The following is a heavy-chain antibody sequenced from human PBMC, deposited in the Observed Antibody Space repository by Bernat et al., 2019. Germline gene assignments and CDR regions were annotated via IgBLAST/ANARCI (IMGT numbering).Heavy chain of an antibody. J-gene: IGHJ4*02. D-gene: IGHD6-19*01. CDR3: ARGLGGAVAGD. Sequence: QVQLVQSGAEVKKPGASVNVSCKASGYTFTSYAIHWVRQAPGQRLEWMGWINVASGNTKYSQKFQGRVTITRDTSASTAYMELSSLRSEDMAVYYCARGLGGAVAGDWGQGPLVTVSS. CDR1: GYTFTSYA. CDR2: INVASGNT. V-gene: IGHV1-3*01.